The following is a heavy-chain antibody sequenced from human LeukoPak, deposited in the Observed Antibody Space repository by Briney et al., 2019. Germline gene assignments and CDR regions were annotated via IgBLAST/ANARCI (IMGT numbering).Heavy chain of an antibody. Sequence: GGSLRLSCAASGFTFSSYAMSWVRQAPGKGLEWVSAISGSDGSTYYADSVKGRFTISRDNSKNTLYLQMNSLRAEDTAVYYCAKERTVTTLGIFYPEYYFDYWGQGTLVTVSS. V-gene: IGHV3-23*01. J-gene: IGHJ4*02. CDR2: ISGSDGST. D-gene: IGHD4-17*01. CDR1: GFTFSSYA. CDR3: AKERTVTTLGIFYPEYYFDY.